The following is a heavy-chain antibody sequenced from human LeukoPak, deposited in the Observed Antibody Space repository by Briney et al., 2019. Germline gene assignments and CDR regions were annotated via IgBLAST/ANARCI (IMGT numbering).Heavy chain of an antibody. Sequence: PSETLSLTCTVSGGSISSSSYYWGWIRQPPGKGLEWIGSIYYSGSTYNPSLKSRVTISVDTSKKRFSLKLSSVTAADTAVYYCARSYSSGWYAYYYMDVWGKGTTVTVSS. J-gene: IGHJ6*03. CDR1: GGSISSSSYY. CDR3: ARSYSSGWYAYYYMDV. D-gene: IGHD6-19*01. CDR2: IYYSGST. V-gene: IGHV4-39*07.